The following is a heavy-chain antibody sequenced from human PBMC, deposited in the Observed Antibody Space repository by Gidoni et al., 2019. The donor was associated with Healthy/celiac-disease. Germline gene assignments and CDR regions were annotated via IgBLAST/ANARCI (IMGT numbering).Heavy chain of an antibody. CDR1: GGTFISYA. CDR2: IIPIFGTA. V-gene: IGHV1-69*01. Sequence: QVQLVQSGAEVKKPGSSVKVSCKASGGTFISYAISWVRQAPGQGLEWMGGIIPIFGTANYAQKFQGRVTITADESTSTAYMELSSLRSEDTAVYYCARALSYYYDSSGYVGAEYFQHWGQGTLVTVSS. J-gene: IGHJ1*01. CDR3: ARALSYYYDSSGYVGAEYFQH. D-gene: IGHD3-22*01.